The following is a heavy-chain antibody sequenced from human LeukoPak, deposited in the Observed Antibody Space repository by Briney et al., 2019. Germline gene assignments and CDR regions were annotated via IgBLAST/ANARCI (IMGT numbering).Heavy chain of an antibody. CDR1: GLTFSNYW. CDR3: TRDRQIAY. J-gene: IGHJ4*02. Sequence: QPGGSLRLSCAASGLTFSNYWLTWVRQAPGQGLEWVANIKQDGSEKHYVDSVKGRFTISRDNAKNSLYLQMNSLRAEDTAVYYCTRDRQIAYWGQGTLVTVSS. V-gene: IGHV3-7*01. CDR2: IKQDGSEK.